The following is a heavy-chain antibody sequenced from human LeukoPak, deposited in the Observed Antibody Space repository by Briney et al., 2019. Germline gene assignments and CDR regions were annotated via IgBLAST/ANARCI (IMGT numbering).Heavy chain of an antibody. CDR3: ARDPAGGAYDL. J-gene: IGHJ3*01. CDR1: GYTFTSYY. V-gene: IGHV1-69*13. CDR2: IIPIFGTA. Sequence: SVKVSCKASGYTFTSYYMHWVRQAPGQGLEWMGGIIPIFGTANYAQKFRGRVTITADESTSTAYMELSSLRSEDTAVYYCARDPAGGAYDLWGHGTMVTVSS.